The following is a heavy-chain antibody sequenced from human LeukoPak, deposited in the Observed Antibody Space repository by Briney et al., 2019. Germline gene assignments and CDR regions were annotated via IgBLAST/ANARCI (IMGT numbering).Heavy chain of an antibody. D-gene: IGHD1-26*01. CDR3: ATYTGRSSFGY. V-gene: IGHV3-7*02. CDR2: IKQDGSEK. J-gene: IGHJ4*01. CDR1: GFTFSSYW. Sequence: GGSLRLSCAASGFTFSSYWMSWVRQAPGKGLEWVANIKQDGSEKYYVDSVRGRFTISRDNAKNSLFLQVNSLRAEDTAVYYCATYTGRSSFGYWGHGTLVTVSS.